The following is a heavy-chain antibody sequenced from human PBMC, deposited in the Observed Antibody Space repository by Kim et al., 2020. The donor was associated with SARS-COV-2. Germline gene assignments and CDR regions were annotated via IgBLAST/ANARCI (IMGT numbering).Heavy chain of an antibody. Sequence: GGSLRLSCAASGFTFSSYGMHWVRQAPGKGLEWVAVISYDGSNKYYADSVKGQFTISRDNSKNTLYLQMNSLRAEDTAVYYCARARSDCWGQGTLVTVSS. CDR2: ISYDGSNK. V-gene: IGHV3-33*05. CDR1: GFTFSSYG. J-gene: IGHJ4*02. CDR3: ARARSDC.